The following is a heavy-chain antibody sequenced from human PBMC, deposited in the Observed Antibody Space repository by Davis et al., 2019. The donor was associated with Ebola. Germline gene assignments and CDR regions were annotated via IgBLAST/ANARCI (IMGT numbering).Heavy chain of an antibody. CDR3: AKEGQPS. J-gene: IGHJ4*02. D-gene: IGHD6-13*01. CDR1: GFTVNSNY. V-gene: IGHV3-66*01. Sequence: PGGSLRLSCATSGFTVNSNYMSWVRQAPGKGLEWVSLIYSGGSTYYADFVKGRFTLSRDNSKNTLYLQMNTLRVEDTAVYYCAKEGQPSWGQGTLVTVSS. CDR2: IYSGGST.